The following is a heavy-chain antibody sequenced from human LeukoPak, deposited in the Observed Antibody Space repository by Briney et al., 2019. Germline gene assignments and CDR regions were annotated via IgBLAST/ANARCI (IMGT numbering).Heavy chain of an antibody. V-gene: IGHV5-51*01. Sequence: GESLKICCKGSGYSFTSYWIGWVRQMPGKGLEWMGIIYPGDSDTRYSPSFQGQVTISADKSISTAYLQWSSLKASDTAMYYCARTLMITFGGVIGDNWFDPWGQGTLVTVSS. CDR3: ARTLMITFGGVIGDNWFDP. CDR2: IYPGDSDT. J-gene: IGHJ5*02. D-gene: IGHD3-16*02. CDR1: GYSFTSYW.